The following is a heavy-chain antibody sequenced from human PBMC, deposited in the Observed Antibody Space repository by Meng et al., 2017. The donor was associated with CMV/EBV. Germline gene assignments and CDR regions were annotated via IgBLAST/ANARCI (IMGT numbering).Heavy chain of an antibody. Sequence: LSLTCAASGFTFSSYSMNWVRQAPGKGLEWVSYISSSSSTIYYADSVKGRFTISRDNAKNSLYLQMNSLRAEDTAVYYCAKATKPSSSWAIPFDYWGQGTLVTVSS. J-gene: IGHJ4*02. CDR1: GFTFSSYS. CDR3: AKATKPSSSWAIPFDY. D-gene: IGHD6-13*01. V-gene: IGHV3-48*04. CDR2: ISSSSSTI.